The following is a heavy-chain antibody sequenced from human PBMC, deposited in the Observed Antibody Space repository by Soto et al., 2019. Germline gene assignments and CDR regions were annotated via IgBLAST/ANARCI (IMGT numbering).Heavy chain of an antibody. CDR2: IYVNGDT. CDR3: ARDTGGGALGY. D-gene: IGHD3-16*01. J-gene: IGHJ4*02. V-gene: IGHV4-4*07. Sequence: QVQLQESGPGLVKPSETLSLTCSISDGSIDYDYWRWVRQPAGKGLAWIGRIYVNGDTKYNPSLRSRVTRSVDRAKNQFSLKLDSVTAADTAVDYCARDTGGGALGYWGQGTLVTVSS. CDR1: DGSIDYDY.